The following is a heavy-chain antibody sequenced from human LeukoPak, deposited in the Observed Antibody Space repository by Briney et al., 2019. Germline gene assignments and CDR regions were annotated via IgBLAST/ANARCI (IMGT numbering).Heavy chain of an antibody. D-gene: IGHD5-12*01. J-gene: IGHJ4*02. CDR1: GFTFSNAS. CDR3: AREDIVATMTFDY. V-gene: IGHV3-21*01. CDR2: ISSSSSYI. Sequence: GGSLRLSCAASGFTFSNASMNWVRQAPGKGLEWVSSISSSSSYIYYADSVKGRFTISRDNAKNSLYLQMNSLRAEDTAVYYCAREDIVATMTFDYWGQGTLVTVSS.